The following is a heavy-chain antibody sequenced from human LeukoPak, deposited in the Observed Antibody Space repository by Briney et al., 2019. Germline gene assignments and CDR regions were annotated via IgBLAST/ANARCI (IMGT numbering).Heavy chain of an antibody. Sequence: PGGSLRLSCSASEFTFSNFWMSWVRQAPGKGPEWVSYISSSGSTIYYADSVKGRFTISRDNAKNSLYLQMNSLRAEDTAVYYCARGYCSGGSCYYYFDYWGQGTLVTVSS. CDR2: ISSSGSTI. D-gene: IGHD2-15*01. J-gene: IGHJ4*02. CDR3: ARGYCSGGSCYYYFDY. V-gene: IGHV3-11*04. CDR1: EFTFSNFW.